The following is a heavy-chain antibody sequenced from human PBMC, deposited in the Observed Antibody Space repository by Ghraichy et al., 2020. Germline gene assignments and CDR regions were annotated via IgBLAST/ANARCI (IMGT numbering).Heavy chain of an antibody. J-gene: IGHJ6*02. D-gene: IGHD6-13*01. CDR3: ARDGGSSWQQIYYYYGMDV. CDR1: GFTFSSYW. V-gene: IGHV3-74*01. CDR2: INSDGSST. Sequence: GGSLRLSCAASGFTFSSYWMHWVRQAPGKGLVWVSRINSDGSSTSYADSVKGRFTISRDNAKNTLYLQMNSLRAEDTAVYYCARDGGSSWQQIYYYYGMDVWGQGTTVTVSS.